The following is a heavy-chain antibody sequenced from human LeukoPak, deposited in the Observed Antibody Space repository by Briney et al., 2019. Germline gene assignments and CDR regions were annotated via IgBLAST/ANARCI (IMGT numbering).Heavy chain of an antibody. V-gene: IGHV1-18*01. CDR2: TSAYNGNT. CDR1: GYTFTSYG. Sequence: ASVTLSCKASGYTFTSYGISWVRQAPGQGLEWMGWTSAYNGNTNYAQKLQGRVTMTTDTSTSTAYMQLRSLQSDDTAVHYCARAGGRGYCSSTSYFGDFDYWGQGTLVTVSS. J-gene: IGHJ4*02. D-gene: IGHD2-2*01. CDR3: ARAGGRGYCSSTSYFGDFDY.